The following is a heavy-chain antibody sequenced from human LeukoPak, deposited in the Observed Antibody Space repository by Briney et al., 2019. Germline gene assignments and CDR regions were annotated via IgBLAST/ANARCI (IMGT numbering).Heavy chain of an antibody. D-gene: IGHD3-9*01. J-gene: IGHJ6*02. CDR1: GYTFTAHD. V-gene: IGHV1-8*01. CDR2: MNPNSGNT. Sequence: ASVKVSCKASGYTFTAHDINWVRRATGQGLEWMGWMNPNSGNTGFGQNFKGRVTMTRDTSTSTAYMELSSLRSEDTAVYYCARGFDVLTGHSYAYYYYYGLDIWGQGTTVIVSS. CDR3: ARGFDVLTGHSYAYYYYYGLDI.